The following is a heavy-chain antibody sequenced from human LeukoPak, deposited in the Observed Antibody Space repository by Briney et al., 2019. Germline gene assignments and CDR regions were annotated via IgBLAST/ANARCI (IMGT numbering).Heavy chain of an antibody. J-gene: IGHJ2*01. CDR1: GGSISSGGYS. D-gene: IGHD6-19*01. V-gene: IGHV4-31*03. CDR2: IYYSGST. Sequence: SQTLSLTCTVSGGSISSGGYSWSWIRQHPGKGLEWIGYIYYSGSTNYNPSLKSRVTISVDTSKNQFSLKVRSVTAADTAVYYCARASGAVWYFDLWGRGTLVTVSS. CDR3: ARASGAVWYFDL.